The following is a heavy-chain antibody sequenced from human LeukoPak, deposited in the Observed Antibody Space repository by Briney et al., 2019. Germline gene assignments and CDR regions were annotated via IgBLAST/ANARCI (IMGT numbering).Heavy chain of an antibody. CDR2: ISYDGSNK. J-gene: IGHJ4*02. CDR1: GFTFSSYA. Sequence: GGSLRLSCAASGFTFSSYAMHWVRQAPGKGLEWVAVISYDGSNKYYADSVKGRFTISRDNSKNTLYLQMNSLRAEDTAVYYCARVNRGGSYLDYWGQGTLVTVSS. D-gene: IGHD1-26*01. CDR3: ARVNRGGSYLDY. V-gene: IGHV3-30*04.